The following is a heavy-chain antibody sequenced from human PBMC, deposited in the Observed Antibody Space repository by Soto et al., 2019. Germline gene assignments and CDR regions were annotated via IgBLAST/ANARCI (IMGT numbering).Heavy chain of an antibody. D-gene: IGHD3-10*01. CDR1: GFTFSSDA. Sequence: EVQLLESGGGLVQPGGSLRLSCAAYGFTFSSDAMSWVRQAPGKGLEWVSAISGSGGSTYYADSVKGRFTISRDNSKNTLYLQMNSLRAEDTAVYYCARGEVMVRGVITQYGMDVWGQGTTVTDSS. V-gene: IGHV3-23*01. CDR2: ISGSGGST. CDR3: ARGEVMVRGVITQYGMDV. J-gene: IGHJ6*02.